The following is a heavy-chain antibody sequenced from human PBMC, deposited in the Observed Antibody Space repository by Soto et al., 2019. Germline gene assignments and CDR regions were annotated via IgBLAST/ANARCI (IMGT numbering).Heavy chain of an antibody. CDR3: AKDRDYYYGSGNFQH. D-gene: IGHD3-10*01. Sequence: GGSLRLSCAASGFTFDDYAMHWVRQAPGKGLEWVSGISWNSGSIGYADSVKGRFTISRDNAKNSLYLQMNSLRAEDTALYYCAKDRDYYYGSGNFQHWGQGTLVTVSS. CDR1: GFTFDDYA. J-gene: IGHJ1*01. V-gene: IGHV3-9*01. CDR2: ISWNSGSI.